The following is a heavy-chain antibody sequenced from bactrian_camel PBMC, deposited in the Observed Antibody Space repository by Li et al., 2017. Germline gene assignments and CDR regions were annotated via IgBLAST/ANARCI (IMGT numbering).Heavy chain of an antibody. V-gene: IGHV3S54*01. CDR3: AAGQTVGDSVRGDGY. Sequence: HVQLVESGGGSVQTGGSLRLSCVVSGHSRGSNCVGWYRLPPGRAPAEREGVASIYFTGGTTYYANSVKGRFTISRDNAKNTLTLQMNSLKPEDTATYYCAAGQTVGDSVRGDGYRGQGTQVTVS. CDR2: IYFTGGTT. CDR1: GHSRGSNC. D-gene: IGHD4*01. J-gene: IGHJ6*01.